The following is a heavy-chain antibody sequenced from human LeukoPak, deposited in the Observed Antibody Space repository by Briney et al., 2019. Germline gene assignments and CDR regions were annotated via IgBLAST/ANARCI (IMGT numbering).Heavy chain of an antibody. J-gene: IGHJ5*02. CDR2: INPNSGGT. Sequence: GASVKVSCKASGYTFTGYYMHWVRQAPGQGLEWMGWINPNSGGTNYAQKFQGRVTMTRDTSISTAYMELSRLRSDDTAVYYCARGSEAFGGNRNWFDPWGQGTLVTVSS. CDR3: ARGSEAFGGNRNWFDP. V-gene: IGHV1-2*02. D-gene: IGHD4-23*01. CDR1: GYTFTGYY.